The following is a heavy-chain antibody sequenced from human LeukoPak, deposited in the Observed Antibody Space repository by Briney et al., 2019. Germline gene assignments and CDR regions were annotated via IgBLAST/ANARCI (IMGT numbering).Heavy chain of an antibody. Sequence: ASVKVSCKVSGYTLTELSMHWVRQAPGKGLEWMGGFDPEDGETIYAQKFQGRVTMTEDTSTDTAYMELNSLRSDDTAVYYCARDYHGDFWSGYYYYWGQGTLVTVSS. CDR3: ARDYHGDFWSGYYYY. J-gene: IGHJ4*02. CDR1: GYTLTELS. D-gene: IGHD3-3*01. CDR2: FDPEDGET. V-gene: IGHV1-24*01.